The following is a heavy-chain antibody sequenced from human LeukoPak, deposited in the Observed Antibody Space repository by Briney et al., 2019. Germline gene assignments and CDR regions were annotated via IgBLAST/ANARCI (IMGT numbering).Heavy chain of an antibody. Sequence: GGSLRLSCAASGFTFSSYWMSWVRQAPGKGLEWVANIKQDGSEKYYVDSVKGRFIISRDNAKNSLYLQMNSLRAEDTAVYYCAMGYKSAYSWDYWGQGTLVTVSS. CDR3: AMGYKSAYSWDY. CDR2: IKQDGSEK. V-gene: IGHV3-7*01. D-gene: IGHD5-18*01. CDR1: GFTFSSYW. J-gene: IGHJ4*02.